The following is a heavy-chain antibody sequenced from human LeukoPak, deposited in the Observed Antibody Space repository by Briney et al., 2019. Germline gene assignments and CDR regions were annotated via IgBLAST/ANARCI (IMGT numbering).Heavy chain of an antibody. D-gene: IGHD1-1*01. J-gene: IGHJ6*04. CDR1: GFAVSSHY. CDR3: TSRQLNYEFGMDV. V-gene: IGHV3-53*01. CDR2: IYSGGNT. Sequence: GGSLRLSCAASGFAVSSHYMSWVRQAPGKGLEWVSIIYSGGNTYYADSVRGRFTISRDNSKNTLYLQMNYLRAEDTAVYYCTSRQLNYEFGMDVWGKGTTVTVSS.